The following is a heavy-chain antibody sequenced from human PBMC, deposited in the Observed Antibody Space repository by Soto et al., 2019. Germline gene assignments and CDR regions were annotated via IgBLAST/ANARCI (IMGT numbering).Heavy chain of an antibody. J-gene: IGHJ4*02. D-gene: IGHD2-21*02. V-gene: IGHV3-48*02. CDR3: ARLPKGSLVTA. CDR2: ISSSGDTT. Sequence: VQLVESGGGLVSPGGSLTLSCVGSGFRFSDHSMHWVRRAPGTGLQWLSYISSSGDTTHYADSVRSRFTVSRDNAKNSVFLRMDSLRDDDTAMYYCARLPKGSLVTAWGQGTLVTDSS. CDR1: GFRFSDHS.